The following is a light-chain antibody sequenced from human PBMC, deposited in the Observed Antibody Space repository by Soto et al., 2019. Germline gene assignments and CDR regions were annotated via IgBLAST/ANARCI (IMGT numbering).Light chain of an antibody. Sequence: EIVLTQSPDTLSLSPGERATLSCRASQSVSSSYLAWYQHKPGQAPRLLIYGASSRATGIPDRFSGSGSGTDFTLTISRLEPEDFAVYYCQQYGSSSWTFGQGTKVEIK. CDR1: QSVSSSY. CDR2: GAS. CDR3: QQYGSSSWT. J-gene: IGKJ1*01. V-gene: IGKV3-20*01.